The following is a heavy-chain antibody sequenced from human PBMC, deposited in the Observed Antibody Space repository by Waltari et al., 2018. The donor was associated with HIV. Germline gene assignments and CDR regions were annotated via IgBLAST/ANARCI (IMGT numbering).Heavy chain of an antibody. D-gene: IGHD3-10*01. Sequence: QVQLQESGPGLVKPSETLSLTCTVPGGSISSYHWSWIRQPPGKGLEWIGYTYYSGSTNDNPPLKSRVTISVDTSKNQFSLKLSSLTAADTAVYYCARGGRGWFDPWGQGTLVTVSS. CDR2: TYYSGST. J-gene: IGHJ5*02. CDR1: GGSISSYH. V-gene: IGHV4-59*01. CDR3: ARGGRGWFDP.